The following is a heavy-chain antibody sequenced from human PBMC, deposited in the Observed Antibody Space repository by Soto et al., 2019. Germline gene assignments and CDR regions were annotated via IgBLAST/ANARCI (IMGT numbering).Heavy chain of an antibody. CDR2: ISAKSGNT. Sequence: QLVQSGAEVKKPGASVKVSCKASGYTFTTSGFNWVRQAPGQGLEWMGWISAKSGNTNYAQKLQGRVTMTTDTSTSTVYMELKSLTSDDTAIYYCTRACASYWNYVSTSSWGQGTLVTVSS. CDR3: TRACASYWNYVSTSS. CDR1: GYTFTTSG. D-gene: IGHD1-7*01. V-gene: IGHV1-18*04. J-gene: IGHJ4*02.